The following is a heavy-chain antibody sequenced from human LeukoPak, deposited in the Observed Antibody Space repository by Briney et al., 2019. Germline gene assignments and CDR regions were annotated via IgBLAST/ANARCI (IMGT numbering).Heavy chain of an antibody. CDR2: INPNSGGT. Sequence: ASVKVSCKASGYTFTGYYTHWVRQAPGQGLEWMGWINPNSGGTNYAQKFQGRVTMTRDTSISTAYMELSRLRSDDTAVYYCARDRRTAVAGNFDYWGQGTLVTVSS. V-gene: IGHV1-2*02. CDR3: ARDRRTAVAGNFDY. J-gene: IGHJ4*02. D-gene: IGHD6-19*01. CDR1: GYTFTGYY.